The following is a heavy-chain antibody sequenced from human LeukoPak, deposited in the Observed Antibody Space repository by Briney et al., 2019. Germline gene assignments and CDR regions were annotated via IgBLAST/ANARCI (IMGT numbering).Heavy chain of an antibody. J-gene: IGHJ3*01. CDR1: GGSFSGYY. D-gene: IGHD6-6*01. CDR3: ARAPDSSSIDY. V-gene: IGHV4-34*01. Sequence: ASETLSLTCAVYGGSFSGYYWSWIRQPPGKGLEWIGEINHSGSTNYNPSLKSRVTISVDTSKNQFSLKLSSVTAADTAVYYCARAPDSSSIDYWGQGTMVTVSS. CDR2: INHSGST.